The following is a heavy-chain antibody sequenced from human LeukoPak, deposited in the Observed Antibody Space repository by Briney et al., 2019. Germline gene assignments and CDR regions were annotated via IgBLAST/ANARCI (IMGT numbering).Heavy chain of an antibody. CDR1: GFTFSSYS. D-gene: IGHD3-10*01. V-gene: IGHV3-21*01. CDR2: ISSSSSYI. Sequence: GGSLRLSCAASGFTFSSYSMNWVRQAPGKGLEWVSSISSSSSYIYYADSVKGRFTISRDNAKNSLYLQMNSLRAEDTAVYYCARDPQDEGFGFGESSNHWGQGTLVTVSS. J-gene: IGHJ5*02. CDR3: ARDPQDEGFGFGESSNH.